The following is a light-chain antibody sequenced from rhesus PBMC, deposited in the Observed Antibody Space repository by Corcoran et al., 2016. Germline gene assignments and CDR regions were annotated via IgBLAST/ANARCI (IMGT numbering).Light chain of an antibody. J-gene: IGKJ4*01. Sequence: DIQMTQSPSSLSASVGDTVTITCRASQGISSYLAWYQQKPVKAPKLMIYKASTLQSGVPSRFSGSGSGTDFTLTISSLQPEDFATYYCQQHNSYPLTFGGGTKVEIK. CDR3: QQHNSYPLT. CDR2: KAS. CDR1: QGISSY. V-gene: IGKV1-25*01.